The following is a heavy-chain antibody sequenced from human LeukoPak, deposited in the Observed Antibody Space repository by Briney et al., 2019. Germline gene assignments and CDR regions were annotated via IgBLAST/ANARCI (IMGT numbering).Heavy chain of an antibody. CDR3: ARGRDRTMVRGVILSDY. CDR1: GGSISSGSYY. Sequence: SETLSLTCTVSGGSISSGSYYWSWIRQPPGKGLEWIGEINHSGSTNYNPSLKSRVTISVDTSKNQFSLKLSSVTAADTAVYYCARGRDRTMVRGVILSDYWGQGTLVTVSS. V-gene: IGHV4-39*07. J-gene: IGHJ4*02. D-gene: IGHD3-10*01. CDR2: INHSGST.